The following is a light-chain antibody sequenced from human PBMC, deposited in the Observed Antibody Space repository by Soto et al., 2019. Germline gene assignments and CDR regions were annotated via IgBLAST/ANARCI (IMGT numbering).Light chain of an antibody. Sequence: EIVMTQSPVTLSVSPGERVTLSCRASQSLATNLAWYQQKPGQTPRLVIYGISARASGIPGRLSCSGFGTDFTLTISSLQAQASAVYYWQQCRDWPLTFGGGTKVEI. V-gene: IGKV3-15*01. CDR3: QQCRDWPLT. CDR1: QSLATN. J-gene: IGKJ4*01. CDR2: GIS.